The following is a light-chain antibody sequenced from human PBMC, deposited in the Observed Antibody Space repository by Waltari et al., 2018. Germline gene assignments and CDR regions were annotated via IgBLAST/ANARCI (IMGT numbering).Light chain of an antibody. Sequence: QSALTQPASVSGSPGQSIRISCTGTSTDVGSYNYVSWYQQHPGSAPKLMIYDGSERPAGVSDRFSGSKSGNTASLTISGLQAEDEADYYCASYTSGNTLIFGGGTRVTVL. V-gene: IGLV2-14*03. CDR1: STDVGSYNY. J-gene: IGLJ2*01. CDR3: ASYTSGNTLI. CDR2: DGS.